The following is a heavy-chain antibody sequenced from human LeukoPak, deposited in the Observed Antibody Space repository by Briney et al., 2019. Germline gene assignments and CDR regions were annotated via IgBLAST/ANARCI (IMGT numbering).Heavy chain of an antibody. CDR1: GFTFDDYA. V-gene: IGHV3-9*01. CDR2: ISWNSGSI. J-gene: IGHJ4*02. CDR3: ASHSVAVLPIATFDY. Sequence: GRSLRLSCAASGFTFDDYAMHWVRQAPGKGLEWVSGISWNSGSIGYADSVKGRFTISRDNAKNSLYLQMNSLRAEDTALYFCASHSVAVLPIATFDYWGQGTLVTVSS. D-gene: IGHD2-21*01.